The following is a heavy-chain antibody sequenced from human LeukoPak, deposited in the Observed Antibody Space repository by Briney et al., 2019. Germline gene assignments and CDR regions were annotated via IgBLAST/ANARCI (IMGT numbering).Heavy chain of an antibody. V-gene: IGHV3-9*01. CDR1: GFTFDDCA. CDR3: AKAHSSWYYYFDY. Sequence: GGSLRLSCAASGFTFDDCAMHWVRQAPGKGLEWVSGISWNSGSIGYADSVKGRFTISRDNAKNSLYLQMNSLRAEDTALYYCAKAHSSWYYYFDYWGQGTLVTVSS. J-gene: IGHJ4*02. D-gene: IGHD6-13*01. CDR2: ISWNSGSI.